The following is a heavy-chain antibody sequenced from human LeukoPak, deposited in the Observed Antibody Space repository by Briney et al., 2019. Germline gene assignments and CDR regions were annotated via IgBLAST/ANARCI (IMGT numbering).Heavy chain of an antibody. CDR2: ISGSGGST. Sequence: GGSLRLTCAASGFTFSSYAMSWVRQAPAKGLEWVSAISGSGGSTYYPDSVKGRFTNSRDNSKNTLYLQMNSLRAQDTAVYYCAKDRHRGRPDYRGQGTLVTVSS. V-gene: IGHV3-23*01. D-gene: IGHD1-26*01. CDR3: AKDRHRGRPDY. CDR1: GFTFSSYA. J-gene: IGHJ4*02.